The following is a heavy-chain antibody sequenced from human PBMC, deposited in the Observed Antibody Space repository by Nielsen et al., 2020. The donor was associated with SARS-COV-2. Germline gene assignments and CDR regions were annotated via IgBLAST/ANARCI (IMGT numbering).Heavy chain of an antibody. CDR1: GYSFSSDW. V-gene: IGHV5-10-1*01. J-gene: IGHJ5*02. CDR2: IDPSDSYT. CDR3: ARLSPAANANWFDP. D-gene: IGHD2-2*01. Sequence: GESLKISCKGSGYSFSSDWVAWVRQLPGKGLEWMGRIDPSDSYTNYSPSFQGHVTISADKSISAAYLQWSSLKASDTAIYYCARLSPAANANWFDPWGQGTLVSVSS.